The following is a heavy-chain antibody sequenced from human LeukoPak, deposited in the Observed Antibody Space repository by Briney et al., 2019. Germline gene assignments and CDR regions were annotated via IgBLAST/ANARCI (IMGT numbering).Heavy chain of an antibody. J-gene: IGHJ4*02. V-gene: IGHV3-30*18. CDR1: GFTFSSYG. CDR3: AKDQVGAMGFDY. D-gene: IGHD1-26*01. Sequence: PGGSLRPSCAASGFTFSSYGMHWVRQAPGKGLEWVAVISYDGSNKYYADSVKGRFTISRDNSKNTLYLQMNSLRAEDTAVYYCAKDQVGAMGFDYWGQGTLVTVSS. CDR2: ISYDGSNK.